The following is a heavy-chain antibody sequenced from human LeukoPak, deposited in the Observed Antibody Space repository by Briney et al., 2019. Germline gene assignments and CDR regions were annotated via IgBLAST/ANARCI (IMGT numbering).Heavy chain of an antibody. D-gene: IGHD5-18*01. Sequence: PGGSLRLSCAASGFTVSTNCMIWVRQPPGKGLEWVSAISGSAGTTYYADSVKGRFTISRVNSKNTLYLQMNSLRAEDTAVYYCARESGHTYDYCDYWGHGTLVTVSS. CDR1: GFTVSTNC. J-gene: IGHJ4*01. V-gene: IGHV3-23*01. CDR2: ISGSAGTT. CDR3: ARESGHTYDYCDY.